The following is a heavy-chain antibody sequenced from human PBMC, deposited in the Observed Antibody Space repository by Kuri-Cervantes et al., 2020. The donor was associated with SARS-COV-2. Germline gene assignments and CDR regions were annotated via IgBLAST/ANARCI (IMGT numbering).Heavy chain of an antibody. V-gene: IGHV3-21*01. J-gene: IGHJ4*02. Sequence: GESLKISCAASGFTFSSYSMNWVRQAPGKGLEWVSSISSSSSYIYYADSVKGRFTISRDNAKNSLYLQMDSLRAEDTAIYYCARSSSRSYDFASGLRVTPTDFWGQGTLVTVSS. D-gene: IGHD3-3*01. CDR3: ARSSSRSYDFASGLRVTPTDF. CDR2: ISSSSSYI. CDR1: GFTFSSYS.